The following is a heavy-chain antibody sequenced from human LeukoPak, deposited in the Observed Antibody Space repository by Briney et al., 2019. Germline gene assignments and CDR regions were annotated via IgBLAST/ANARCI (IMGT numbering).Heavy chain of an antibody. CDR2: LYYSGNT. V-gene: IGHV4-59*01. J-gene: IGHJ6*03. CDR3: ARGGDYYDSSGYLLRYYYYYMDV. CDR1: SASISSYY. Sequence: PSETLSLTCTVSSASISSYYWSWIRQSPGKGLEWIGYLYYSGNTNYNPSLKSRVTISVDTSKNQFSLKLSSVTAADTAVYYCARGGDYYDSSGYLLRYYYYYMDVWGRGTTVTVSS. D-gene: IGHD3-22*01.